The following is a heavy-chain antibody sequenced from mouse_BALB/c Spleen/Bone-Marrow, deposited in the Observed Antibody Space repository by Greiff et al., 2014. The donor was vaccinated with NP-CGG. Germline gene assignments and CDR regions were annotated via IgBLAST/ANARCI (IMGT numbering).Heavy chain of an antibody. D-gene: IGHD3-1*01. Sequence: QVHVKQSGAELVKPGTSVKLSCKASGYNFTSYWINWVKLRPGQGLEWIGDIYPGSGSTNYNEKFKSKATLTVDTSSSTAYMQLSSLASEDSALYYCARFSQLGLLAYWGQRTLVTVSA. CDR1: GYNFTSYW. J-gene: IGHJ3*01. V-gene: IGHV1-55*01. CDR3: ARFSQLGLLAY. CDR2: IYPGSGST.